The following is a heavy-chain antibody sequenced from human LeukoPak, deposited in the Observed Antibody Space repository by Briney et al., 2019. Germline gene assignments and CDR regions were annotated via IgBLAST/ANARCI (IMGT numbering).Heavy chain of an antibody. CDR3: ASRRGYDPYYFDF. CDR2: IRANSGST. D-gene: IGHD3-22*01. Sequence: GASVKVSCKVSGFTFSNYGISWVRQAPGQGLEWMGWIRANSGSTNYVQTFQDRVTMTTDTSTSTVYLELRSLRSGDTAVYFCASRRGYDPYYFDFWGRGTLVTVSS. CDR1: GFTFSNYG. V-gene: IGHV1-18*01. J-gene: IGHJ4*02.